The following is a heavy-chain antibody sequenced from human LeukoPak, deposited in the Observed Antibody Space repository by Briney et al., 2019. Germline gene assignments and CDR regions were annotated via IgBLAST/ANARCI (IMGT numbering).Heavy chain of an antibody. CDR2: ISSSSSTI. D-gene: IGHD3-9*01. Sequence: GGSLRLSCAASGFTFSSYGMSWVRQAPGKGLEWVSYISSSSSTIYYADSVEGRFTISRDNAKNSLYLQMNSLRAEDTAVYYCARDEVAYDILTGYQPNYFDYWGQGTLVTVSS. CDR3: ARDEVAYDILTGYQPNYFDY. J-gene: IGHJ4*02. CDR1: GFTFSSYG. V-gene: IGHV3-48*01.